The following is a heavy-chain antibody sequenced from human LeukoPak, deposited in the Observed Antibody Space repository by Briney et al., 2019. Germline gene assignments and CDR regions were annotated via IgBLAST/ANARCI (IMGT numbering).Heavy chain of an antibody. CDR3: AREHSGCDTTA. CDR2: INPNSGGT. J-gene: IGHJ5*02. V-gene: IGHV1-2*02. Sequence: ASVKVSCKASGYSFTGYYMHWVRQAPGQGLEWMGWINPNSGGTKYAQKFQGRVTTTRDTSISTVYMELTRLRFDDTAVYYCAREHSGCDTTAWGQGTLVTVSS. CDR1: GYSFTGYY. D-gene: IGHD4-17*01.